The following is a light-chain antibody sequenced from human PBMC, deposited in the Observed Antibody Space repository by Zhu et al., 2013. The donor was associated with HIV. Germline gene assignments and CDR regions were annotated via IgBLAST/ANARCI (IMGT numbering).Light chain of an antibody. CDR1: QSVSSSY. V-gene: IGKV3-20*01. CDR3: QQYGGSPKT. CDR2: GAS. J-gene: IGKJ1*01. Sequence: EIVLTQSPDTLSVSPGERATLSCRASQSVSSSYLAWYQQKPGQAPRLLIYGASSRATGIPDRFSGSGSGTGFTLTISRLEPEDSAVYYCQQYGGSPKTFGQGTKVEIK.